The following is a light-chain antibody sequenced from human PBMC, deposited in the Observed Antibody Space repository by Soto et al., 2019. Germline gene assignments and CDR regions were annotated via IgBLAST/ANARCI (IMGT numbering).Light chain of an antibody. CDR2: DVT. CDR3: SSYTTLTSLYV. V-gene: IGLV2-14*01. J-gene: IGLJ1*01. CDR1: SNDVRGYNY. Sequence: QSALAQPASVSGSPGQSITISCTGTSNDVRGYNYVSWYQHHPGKAPKPIIYDVTHRPSGVSDRFSGSKSGNTASLTISGLQADDEADYYCSSYTTLTSLYVFGTGTKVTVL.